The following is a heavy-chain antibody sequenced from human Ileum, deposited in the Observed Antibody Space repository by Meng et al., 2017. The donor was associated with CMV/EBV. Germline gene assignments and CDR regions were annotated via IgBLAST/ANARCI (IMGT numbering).Heavy chain of an antibody. V-gene: IGHV3-23*01. D-gene: IGHD3-22*01. CDR2: INGRGVGT. CDR1: FTFTNSA. CDR3: AKDGWEYYYDSGGNYAD. Sequence: FTFTNSALTWVRQAPGKGLGWVSVINGRGVGTYYADSVKGRFTISTDTSKNTVYLQMNSLRAEDTAIYYCAKDGWEYYYDSGGNYADWGQGTLVTVSS. J-gene: IGHJ4*02.